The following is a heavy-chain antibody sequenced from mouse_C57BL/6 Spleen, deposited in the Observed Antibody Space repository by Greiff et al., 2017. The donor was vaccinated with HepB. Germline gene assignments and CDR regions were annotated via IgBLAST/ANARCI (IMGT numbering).Heavy chain of an antibody. CDR1: GFSLSTSGMG. CDR2: IYWDDDK. Sequence: QVTLKECGPGILQSSQTLSLTCSFSGFSLSTSGMGVSWIRQPSGKGLEWLAHIYWDDDKRYNPSLKSRLTISKDTSRNQVFLKITSVDTADTATYYCARRRDYGTHYAMDYWGQGTSVTVSS. D-gene: IGHD1-1*01. J-gene: IGHJ4*01. CDR3: ARRRDYGTHYAMDY. V-gene: IGHV8-12*01.